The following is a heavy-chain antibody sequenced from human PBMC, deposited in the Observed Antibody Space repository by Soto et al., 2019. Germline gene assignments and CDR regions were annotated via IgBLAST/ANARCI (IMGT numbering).Heavy chain of an antibody. V-gene: IGHV3-23*01. CDR1: GFTFSSYA. D-gene: IGHD3-22*01. Sequence: GGSLRLSCAMSGFTFSSYAMNWVRQAPGKGLKWVSSISGSGGSIYYADSVKGRFTISRDNSKNTLYLQMNSLKTEDTAVYYCVRATYFSDSSGYTRCFDYWGQGTLVTVSS. CDR2: ISGSGGSI. J-gene: IGHJ4*02. CDR3: VRATYFSDSSGYTRCFDY.